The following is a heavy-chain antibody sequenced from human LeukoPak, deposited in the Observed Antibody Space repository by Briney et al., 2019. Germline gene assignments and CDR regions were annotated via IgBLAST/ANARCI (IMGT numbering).Heavy chain of an antibody. V-gene: IGHV3-30*02. CDR3: AGVWFGELYAFDI. Sequence: GGSLRLSCAASGFTFSSYGMHWVRQAPGKGLEWAAFTRYDGSDQQYADSVKGRFTISRDNSKNTLYLQMNSLRAEDTAVYYCAGVWFGELYAFDIWGQGTMVTVSS. D-gene: IGHD3-10*01. J-gene: IGHJ3*02. CDR2: TRYDGSDQ. CDR1: GFTFSSYG.